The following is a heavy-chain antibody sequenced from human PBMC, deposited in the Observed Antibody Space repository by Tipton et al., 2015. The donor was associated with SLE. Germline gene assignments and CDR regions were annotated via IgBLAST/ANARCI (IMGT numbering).Heavy chain of an antibody. D-gene: IGHD1-26*01. CDR2: ISASGGST. Sequence: SLRLSCATSGFTFGIYAMTWVRQAPGKGLEWVSTISASGGSTYYADSVKGRLTISRDNSKKTLYLQLDSLSAEDTAVYYCAKYGGLGPTTRYGMDVWGQGTTVIVSS. CDR3: AKYGGLGPTTRYGMDV. V-gene: IGHV3-23*01. J-gene: IGHJ6*02. CDR1: GFTFGIYA.